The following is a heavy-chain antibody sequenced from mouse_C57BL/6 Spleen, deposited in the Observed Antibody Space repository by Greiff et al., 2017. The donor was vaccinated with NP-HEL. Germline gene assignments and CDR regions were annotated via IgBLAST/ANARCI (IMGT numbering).Heavy chain of an antibody. V-gene: IGHV1-4*01. CDR2: INPSSGYT. CDR1: GYTFTSYT. CDR3: ARSSYAMDY. J-gene: IGHJ4*01. Sequence: QVQLKESGAELARPGASVKMSCKASGYTFTSYTMHWVKQRPGQGLEWIGYINPSSGYTKYNQKFKDKATLTADKSSSTAYMQLSSLTSEDSAVYYCARSSYAMDYGGQGTSVTVSS.